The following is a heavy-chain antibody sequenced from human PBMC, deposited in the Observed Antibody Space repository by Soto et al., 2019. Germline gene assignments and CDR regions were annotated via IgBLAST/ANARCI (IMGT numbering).Heavy chain of an antibody. CDR3: GANTRITITSFREDD. J-gene: IGHJ4*02. D-gene: IGHD3-3*01. CDR2: IVVGRGNT. V-gene: IGHV1-58*01. CDR1: GFTFTSSS. Sequence: SLQVSPKASGFTFTSSSVQWVRQARGQRLEWIGWIVVGRGNTNYAQKFQESVTITRDMSTSTAYMKLSSLRSEDTAVYYCGANTRITITSFREDDWGKGTRVTV.